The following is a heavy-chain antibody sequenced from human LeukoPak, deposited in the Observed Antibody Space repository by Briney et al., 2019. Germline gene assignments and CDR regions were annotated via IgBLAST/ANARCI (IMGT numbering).Heavy chain of an antibody. CDR2: LYSSGST. J-gene: IGHJ4*02. D-gene: IGHD3-9*01. Sequence: PSETLSLTCTVSGGSISSYYWSWIRQPAGKGLEWIGRLYSSGSTNYNPSLKSRVTMSVDTSKNQFSLKLSSVTAADTAVYYCASSSYDILTGYYLGYWGQGTLVTVSS. V-gene: IGHV4-4*07. CDR3: ASSSYDILTGYYLGY. CDR1: GGSISSYY.